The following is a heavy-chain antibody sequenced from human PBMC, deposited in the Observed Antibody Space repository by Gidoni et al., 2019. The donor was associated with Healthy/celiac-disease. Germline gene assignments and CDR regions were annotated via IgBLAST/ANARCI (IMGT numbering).Heavy chain of an antibody. J-gene: IGHJ4*02. V-gene: IGHV4-39*01. CDR2: IYYSGST. Sequence: QLQLQESGPGLVKPSETLSLTCTVSGGSISSSSYYWGWIRQPPGKGLEWIGSIYYSGSTYYNPSLKSRVTISVDTSKNQFSLKLSSVTAADTAVYYCARHVTVGATACFDYWGQGTLVTVSS. CDR3: ARHVTVGATACFDY. CDR1: GGSISSSSYY. D-gene: IGHD1-26*01.